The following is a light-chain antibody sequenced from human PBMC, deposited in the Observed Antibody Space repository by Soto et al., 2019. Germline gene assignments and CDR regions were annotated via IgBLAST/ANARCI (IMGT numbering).Light chain of an antibody. V-gene: IGLV2-8*01. CDR2: EVN. CDR1: SSDVGGYNY. CDR3: SSYAGSSNV. J-gene: IGLJ1*01. Sequence: QSALTQPPSASGSPGQSVAISCTGTSSDVGGYNYVSWYQQYPGKAPKLMIYEVNKRPSGVPDRFSGSKSGNTASLTVSGLQAEDEADDYCSSYAGSSNVFGTGTKVTVL.